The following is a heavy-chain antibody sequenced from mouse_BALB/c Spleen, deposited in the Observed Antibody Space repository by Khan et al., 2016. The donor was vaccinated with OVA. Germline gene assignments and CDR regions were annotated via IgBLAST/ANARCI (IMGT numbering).Heavy chain of an antibody. V-gene: IGHV3-2*02. Sequence: VQLQESGPGLVKPSQSLSLTCTVTGYSITSDYAWNWIRQLPGNKLEWMAYISYSGSTSYHPSLKSRVSITRDTSKNQFFLQLNSVTTEDTATSYCARRYYYGHWYFDVWGAGTTVTVSS. D-gene: IGHD1-1*01. CDR3: ARRYYYGHWYFDV. J-gene: IGHJ1*01. CDR2: ISYSGST. CDR1: GYSITSDYA.